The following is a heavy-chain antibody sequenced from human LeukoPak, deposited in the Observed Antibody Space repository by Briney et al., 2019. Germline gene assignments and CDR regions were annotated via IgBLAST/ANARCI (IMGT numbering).Heavy chain of an antibody. CDR3: ASGPSELGY. V-gene: IGHV3-74*01. D-gene: IGHD1-26*01. J-gene: IGHJ4*02. Sequence: PGGSLRLSCAASGFTFSNFWMYWVRQAPGKGLVWVSRINSDGSNTNYADSVKGRFTIARDNAKNTLFLQMNSLRAEDTAVYYCASGPSELGYWGQGTLVTVSS. CDR1: GFTFSNFW. CDR2: INSDGSNT.